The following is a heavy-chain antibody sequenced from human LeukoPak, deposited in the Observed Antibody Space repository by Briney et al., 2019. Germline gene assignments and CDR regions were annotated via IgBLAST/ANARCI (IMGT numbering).Heavy chain of an antibody. CDR3: ARDSTYYYDSGSSGPHYFDS. D-gene: IGHD3-10*01. CDR2: ISSGGTYE. J-gene: IGHJ4*02. Sequence: LPGKSLRLSCAASGFTFSNYAMHWVRQAPGKGLEWVSLISSGGTYEYYADSVKGRFTISRDNSKNTLYLQLNSVRAEDTAVYYCARDSTYYYDSGSSGPHYFDSWGQGTLVTVSS. CDR1: GFTFSNYA. V-gene: IGHV3-30*01.